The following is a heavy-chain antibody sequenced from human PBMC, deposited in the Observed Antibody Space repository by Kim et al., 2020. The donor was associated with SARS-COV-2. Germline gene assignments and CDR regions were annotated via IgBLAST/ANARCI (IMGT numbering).Heavy chain of an antibody. J-gene: IGHJ4*02. Sequence: SETLSLTCTVSGGSISSYYWSWIRQPPGKGLEWIGYIYYSGSTNYNPPLKSRVTISVDTSKNQFSLKLSSVTAADTAVYYCARGAPVPGSVSYLFDYWGQGTLVTVSS. D-gene: IGHD3-10*01. CDR1: GGSISSYY. CDR2: IYYSGST. V-gene: IGHV4-59*01. CDR3: ARGAPVPGSVSYLFDY.